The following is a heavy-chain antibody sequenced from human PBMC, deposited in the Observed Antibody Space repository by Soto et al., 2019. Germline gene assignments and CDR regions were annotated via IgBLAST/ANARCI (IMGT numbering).Heavy chain of an antibody. D-gene: IGHD6-13*01. Sequence: PSETLSLTCTVSGGSISSSSYYWGWIRQPPGKGLEWIGSIYYSGSTYYNPSLKSRVTISVDTSKNQFSLKLSSVTAADTAVYYCARHYEKPPILSAAVVSNFDYWGQGTLVTVSS. CDR3: ARHYEKPPILSAAVVSNFDY. J-gene: IGHJ4*02. V-gene: IGHV4-39*01. CDR2: IYYSGST. CDR1: GGSISSSSYY.